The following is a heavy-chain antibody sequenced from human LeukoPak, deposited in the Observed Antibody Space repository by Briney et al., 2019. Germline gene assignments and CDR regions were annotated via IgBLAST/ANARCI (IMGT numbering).Heavy chain of an antibody. D-gene: IGHD3-10*01. CDR3: AKSRSAMVRGVIEY. CDR1: GFTFSSYA. J-gene: IGHJ4*02. Sequence: PGGSLRLSCEASGFTFSSYAMTWVRQAPGKGLEWVSSIGSDNKPHYSESVKGRFAISRDNSKDTVYLQMDSLRAEDTATYYCAKSRSAMVRGVIEYWGQGTLVTVSS. V-gene: IGHV3-23*05. CDR2: IGSDNKP.